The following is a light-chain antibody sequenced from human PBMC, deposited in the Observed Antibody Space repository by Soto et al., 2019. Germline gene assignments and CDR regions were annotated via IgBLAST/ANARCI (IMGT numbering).Light chain of an antibody. J-gene: IGLJ3*02. V-gene: IGLV2-23*01. CDR2: EAS. CDR3: CSLTNGATWV. CDR1: NSDVGSHNF. Sequence: QSALTQPASVSGSPGQSITISYTGTNSDVGSHNFVSWYQQYPGKAPKLLIYEASKRPSGLSNRFSGSKSGNTASLTISGLQAEDEADYYCCSLTNGATWVFGGGTKVTVL.